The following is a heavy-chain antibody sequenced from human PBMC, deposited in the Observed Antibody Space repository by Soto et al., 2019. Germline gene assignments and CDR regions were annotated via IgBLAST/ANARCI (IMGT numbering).Heavy chain of an antibody. J-gene: IGHJ4*02. CDR3: AKVWDTIAVARYFDS. V-gene: IGHV3-23*01. CDR1: GFTFTSYA. Sequence: GGSLRLSCAASGFTFTSYAMGWVRQAPGKGLEWVSSITVSGSNTFYADSVKGRFTISRDNSKNTLFLQMSSLGAEDTAVYYCAKVWDTIAVARYFDSWGRGTLVTVSS. D-gene: IGHD6-19*01. CDR2: ITVSGSNT.